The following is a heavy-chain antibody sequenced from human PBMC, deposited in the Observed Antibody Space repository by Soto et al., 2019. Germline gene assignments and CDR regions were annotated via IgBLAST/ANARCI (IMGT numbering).Heavy chain of an antibody. J-gene: IGHJ6*02. CDR3: ARDPSAAAENYYYGMDF. D-gene: IGHD6-13*01. V-gene: IGHV4-4*02. CDR1: GGSISSSNW. CDR2: IYHSGST. Sequence: SETLSLTCAVSGGSISSSNWWSWVRQPPGKGLEWIGEIYHSGSTNYSPSLKSRVTISVDKSKNQFSLKLSSVTAADTAVYYCARDPSAAAENYYYGMDFWGQGTTVTVSS.